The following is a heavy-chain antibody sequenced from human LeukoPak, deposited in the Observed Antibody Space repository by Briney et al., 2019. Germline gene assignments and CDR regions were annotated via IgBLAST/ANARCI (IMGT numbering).Heavy chain of an antibody. J-gene: IGHJ5*02. CDR2: IYYSGST. D-gene: IGHD3-10*01. Sequence: KASETLSLTCTVSGGSISSSSYYWGWIRQPPGKGLEWIGSIYYSGSTYYNPSLKSRVTISVDTSKNQFSLKLSSVTAADTAVYYCARHRTDNYGSGSYHSGHFERSNWFDPWGQGTLVTVSS. V-gene: IGHV4-39*01. CDR3: ARHRTDNYGSGSYHSGHFERSNWFDP. CDR1: GGSISSSSYY.